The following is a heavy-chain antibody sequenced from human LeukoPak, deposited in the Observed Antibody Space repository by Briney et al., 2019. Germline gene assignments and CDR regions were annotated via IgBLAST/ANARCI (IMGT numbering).Heavy chain of an antibody. Sequence: GGSLRLSCAASGFTVGTNYMSWVRQAPGKGLEWVSIIYSGGSTYYADSVKGRFTISRDITQNTLYLQMNSLRAEDTAVYYCARDLGYSAYATVRGYAVDIWGQGTMVTVSS. V-gene: IGHV3-66*01. CDR3: ARDLGYSAYATVRGYAVDI. CDR2: IYSGGST. D-gene: IGHD5-12*01. J-gene: IGHJ3*02. CDR1: GFTVGTNY.